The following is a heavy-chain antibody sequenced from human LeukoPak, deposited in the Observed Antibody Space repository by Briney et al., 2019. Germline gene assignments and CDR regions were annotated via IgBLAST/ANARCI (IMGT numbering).Heavy chain of an antibody. J-gene: IGHJ6*03. D-gene: IGHD1-26*01. Sequence: GGSLRLSCAASEFVFSDYYMSWARQAPGKGLEWVSYISSGGDTKYYADSVKGRFTISRDNAKNSLYLQMNSLRAEDTAVYYCAREDLSGSYYYMDVWGKGTTVTVSS. V-gene: IGHV3-11*04. CDR1: EFVFSDYY. CDR3: AREDLSGSYYYMDV. CDR2: ISSGGDTK.